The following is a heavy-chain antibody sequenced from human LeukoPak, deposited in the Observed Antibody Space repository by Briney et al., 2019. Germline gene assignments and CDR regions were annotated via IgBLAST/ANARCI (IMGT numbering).Heavy chain of an antibody. V-gene: IGHV3-21*01. Sequence: GGSLRLSCAASGFTFSSYSMNWVRQASGEGLEWVSSISSSSSYIYYADSVKGRFTISRDNAKNSLYLQMNSLRAEDTAVYYCARGPPITIFGVVIIYPTSFDYWGQGTLVTVSS. CDR2: ISSSSSYI. J-gene: IGHJ4*02. CDR3: ARGPPITIFGVVIIYPTSFDY. CDR1: GFTFSSYS. D-gene: IGHD3-3*01.